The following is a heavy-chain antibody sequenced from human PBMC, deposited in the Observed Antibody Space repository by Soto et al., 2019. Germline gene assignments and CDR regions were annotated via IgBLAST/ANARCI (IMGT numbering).Heavy chain of an antibody. CDR3: ANHVTYDYGDYMDY. D-gene: IGHD4-17*01. CDR2: ISGSGGST. V-gene: IGHV3-23*01. CDR1: GFTFSSYA. Sequence: GGSLRLSCAASGFTFSSYAMSWVRQAPGKGLEWVSAISGSGGSTYYADSVKGRFTISRDNSKNTLYLQMNSLRAEDTAVYYCANHVTYDYGDYMDYWGQGTLVTVSS. J-gene: IGHJ4*02.